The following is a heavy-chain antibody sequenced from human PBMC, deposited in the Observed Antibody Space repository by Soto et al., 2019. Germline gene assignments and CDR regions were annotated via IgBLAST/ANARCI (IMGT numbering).Heavy chain of an antibody. CDR3: PGGDDSYKSGY. D-gene: IGHD2-21*01. Sequence: QVQLQESGPGLVKPSETLSLTCTVSLGSVSNADHYWSWIRQPPGKGLEWIAYVYYSGGTNYNPHLRSRVNIHMDTPKNPFAPQLNSVTSADTDVYYCPGGDDSYKSGYWGQGVLVNVSS. V-gene: IGHV4-61*08. J-gene: IGHJ4*02. CDR2: VYYSGGT. CDR1: LGSVSNADHY.